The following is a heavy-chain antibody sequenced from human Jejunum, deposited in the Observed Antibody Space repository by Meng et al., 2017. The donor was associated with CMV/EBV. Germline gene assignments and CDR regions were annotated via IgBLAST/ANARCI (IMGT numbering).Heavy chain of an antibody. D-gene: IGHD3-16*01. V-gene: IGHV1-46*01. J-gene: IGHJ4*02. CDR1: GHTFTSSY. CDR2: IITSSGST. Sequence: SCKASGHTFTSSYFHWVRQAPGRGLGWMGRIITSSGSTIYAQMFQGRVTLTRDTSTSILYMELSTLRSEDTAVYFCARDGGSHNFDYWGQGTLVTVSS. CDR3: ARDGGSHNFDY.